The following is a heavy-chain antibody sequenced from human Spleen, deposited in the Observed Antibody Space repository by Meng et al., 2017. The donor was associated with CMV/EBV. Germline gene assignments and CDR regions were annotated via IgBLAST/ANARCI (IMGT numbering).Heavy chain of an antibody. V-gene: IGHV3-33*01. Sequence: GESLKISCAASRFTFAYFGMHWVRQAPGKGLEWVALIWYDGTNKYYADSVKGRFTISRDNSMNTLYLEMNSLRVEDTAVYYCARWDSGGPGTFDYWGQGTLVTVSS. J-gene: IGHJ4*02. CDR1: RFTFAYFG. CDR2: IWYDGTNK. D-gene: IGHD2-15*01. CDR3: ARWDSGGPGTFDY.